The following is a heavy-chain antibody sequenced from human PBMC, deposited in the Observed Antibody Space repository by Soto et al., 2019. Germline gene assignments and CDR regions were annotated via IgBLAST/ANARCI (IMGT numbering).Heavy chain of an antibody. J-gene: IGHJ6*02. CDR1: GGSFSGYY. CDR3: ARKYLPYYGSGSPYGMDV. CDR2: VNHSGST. D-gene: IGHD3-10*01. Sequence: QVQLQQWGAGLLKPSETLSLTCGVYGGSFSGYYWSWIRQPPGKGLAWIGEVNHSGSTNYNPSLTGRVTISVHTSKNQVSLKLSSVTAADTALYYCARKYLPYYGSGSPYGMDVWGQGTTFTAAS. V-gene: IGHV4-34*01.